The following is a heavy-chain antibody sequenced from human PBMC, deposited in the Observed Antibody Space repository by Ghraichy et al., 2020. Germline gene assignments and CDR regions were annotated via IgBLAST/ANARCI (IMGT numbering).Heavy chain of an antibody. Sequence: SETLSLTCTVSGGSVSSGNYYWSWIRQPPGKGLEWIGYIYYSGSTNYNPSLKSRVTISVDTSKNQFSLKLNSVTAADTAVYYCARFTVRYGMDVWGQGTPVTFSS. V-gene: IGHV4-61*01. CDR2: IYYSGST. CDR3: ARFTVRYGMDV. J-gene: IGHJ6*02. D-gene: IGHD4-11*01. CDR1: GGSVSSGNYY.